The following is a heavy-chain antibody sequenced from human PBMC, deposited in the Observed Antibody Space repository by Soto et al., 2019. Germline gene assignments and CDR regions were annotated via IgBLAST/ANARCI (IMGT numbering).Heavy chain of an antibody. CDR3: ARDYGSGAATHIDY. Sequence: SETLSLTCTVSGGSISSSIYYWGWIRQPPGKGLEWIGYIYYSGSTYYNPSLKSRVTISVDTSKNQFSLKLSSVTAADTAVYYCARDYGSGAATHIDYWGRGTLVTVSS. D-gene: IGHD3-10*01. CDR1: GGSISSSIYY. CDR2: IYYSGST. J-gene: IGHJ4*02. V-gene: IGHV4-31*03.